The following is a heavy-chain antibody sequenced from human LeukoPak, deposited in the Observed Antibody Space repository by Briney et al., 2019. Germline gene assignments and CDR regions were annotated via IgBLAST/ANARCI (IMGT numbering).Heavy chain of an antibody. CDR3: ARDILPGQVRFLEWCMEKVMDV. V-gene: IGHV4-4*07. Sequence: SETLSLTCTVSGGSISSYYWSWIRQPAGKGLGWIGGIHTSGSTNYNPSLKRRVTMSVDRSKSQFSVTLSSVTVADTAVYYCARDILPGQVRFLEWCMEKVMDVWGKGTTVTVSS. CDR1: GGSISSYY. D-gene: IGHD3-3*01. J-gene: IGHJ6*03. CDR2: IHTSGST.